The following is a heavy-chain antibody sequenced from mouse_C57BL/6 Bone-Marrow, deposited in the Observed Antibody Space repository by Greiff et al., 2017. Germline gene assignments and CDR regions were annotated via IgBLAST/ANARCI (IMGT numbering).Heavy chain of an antibody. V-gene: IGHV1-54*01. D-gene: IGHD1-1*01. CDR2: INPGSGGT. CDR1: GYAFTNYL. Sequence: QVQLQQSGAELVRPGTSVKVSCKASGYAFTNYLIEWVKQRPGQGLEWIGVINPGSGGTNYNEKFKGKATLTADKSSSTAYMQLSSLTSEDSAVYFCARRTTGDWYFDVGGTGTTVTVSS. J-gene: IGHJ1*03. CDR3: ARRTTGDWYFDV.